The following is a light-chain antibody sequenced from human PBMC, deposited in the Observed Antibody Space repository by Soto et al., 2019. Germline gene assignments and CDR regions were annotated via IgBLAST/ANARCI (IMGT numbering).Light chain of an antibody. J-gene: IGKJ4*01. CDR2: GAS. Sequence: EIVLTQSPATLSLSPGERATLSCSASQSVSSYLAWYQQKPGQAPRLLLYGASTRATGIPARFSASGSGTEFTLTISSLQSEDFAVYFCQQYNEWPPLTFGGGTKVEI. CDR3: QQYNEWPPLT. V-gene: IGKV3-15*01. CDR1: QSVSSY.